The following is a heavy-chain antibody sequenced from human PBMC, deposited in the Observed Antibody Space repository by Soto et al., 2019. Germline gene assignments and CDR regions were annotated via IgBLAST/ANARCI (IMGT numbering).Heavy chain of an antibody. CDR3: ARDILSVGPRANDAFDV. J-gene: IGHJ3*01. CDR2: INPANGNT. CDR1: GFTFSDTL. D-gene: IGHD2-8*02. V-gene: IGHV1-3*01. Sequence: QVQLVQSGAEVKKPGASVNISCQASGFTFSDTLINWVRQGPGQRLEWMGWINPANGNTRYSETFQGRVTISSLSSASTAYVALSALTSEDTAVYYCARDILSVGPRANDAFDVWGQGTMITVSS.